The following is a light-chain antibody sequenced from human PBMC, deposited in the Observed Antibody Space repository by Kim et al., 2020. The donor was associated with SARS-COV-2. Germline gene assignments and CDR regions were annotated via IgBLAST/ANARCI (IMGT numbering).Light chain of an antibody. CDR3: QKYNNDPPWT. CDR1: QGISNH. CDR2: AAS. Sequence: DIRITQSPSSLSASVGDRVTITCRASQGISNHLAWYQQKPGKVPKLLIYAASTLQSGVPSRFRGSGSGTDFTLTISSLQPEDFTTYYCQKYNNDPPWTFGQGTKVDIK. V-gene: IGKV1-27*01. J-gene: IGKJ1*01.